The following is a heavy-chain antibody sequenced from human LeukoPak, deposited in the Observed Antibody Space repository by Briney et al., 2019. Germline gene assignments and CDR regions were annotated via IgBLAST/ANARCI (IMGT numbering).Heavy chain of an antibody. V-gene: IGHV1-24*01. CDR2: FDPEDGET. CDR1: GYTLTELS. D-gene: IGHD3-10*01. CDR3: ATNYGSGSYCFDY. J-gene: IGHJ4*02. Sequence: ASVKVSCKVSGYTLTELSMHWVRQAPGKGLEWMGGFDPEDGETIYAQKFQGRVTVTEDTSTDTAYMELSSLRSEDTAVYYCATNYGSGSYCFDYGGQGTLVTVSS.